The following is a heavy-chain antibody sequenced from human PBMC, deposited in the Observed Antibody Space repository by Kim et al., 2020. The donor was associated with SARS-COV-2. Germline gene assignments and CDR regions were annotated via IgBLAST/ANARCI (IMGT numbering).Heavy chain of an antibody. Sequence: GGSLRLSCAASGFTFNTYAMNWVRQVPGKGLEWVSSIIGSGGSTYYADSVKSRCTISRDNSKNTLYMQITSLRAEDTALYYCAKGTLEHCSGARCYHFDPGGQEPLVTVSS. V-gene: IGHV3-23*01. CDR2: IIGSGGST. D-gene: IGHD2-15*01. J-gene: IGHJ5*02. CDR3: AKGTLEHCSGARCYHFDP. CDR1: GFTFNTYA.